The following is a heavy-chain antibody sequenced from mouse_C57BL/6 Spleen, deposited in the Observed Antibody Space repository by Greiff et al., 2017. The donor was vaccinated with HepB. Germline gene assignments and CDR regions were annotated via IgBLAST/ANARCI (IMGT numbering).Heavy chain of an antibody. CDR3: TRSKLGLRRYFDV. Sequence: VQLRQSGAELVRPGASVTLSCKASGYTFTDYEMHWVKQTPVHGLEWIGAIDPETGGTAYNQKFKGKAILTADKSSSTAYMELRSLTSEDSAVYYCTRSKLGLRRYFDVWGTGTTVTVSS. CDR1: GYTFTDYE. CDR2: IDPETGGT. V-gene: IGHV1-15*01. D-gene: IGHD4-1*01. J-gene: IGHJ1*03.